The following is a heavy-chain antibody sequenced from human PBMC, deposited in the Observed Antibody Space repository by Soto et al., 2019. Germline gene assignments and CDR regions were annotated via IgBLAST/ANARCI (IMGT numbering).Heavy chain of an antibody. CDR1: GFTFTSSA. J-gene: IGHJ5*02. V-gene: IGHV1-58*02. CDR2: IVVGSGNT. Sequence: EASVKVSCKASGFTFTSSAMQWVRQARGQRLEWKGWIVVGSGNTNYAQKFQERVTITRDMSTSTAYMELSSVTAADTAVYYCARVSRPAGPGHEYSSSAPWFDPWGQGTLVTVSS. CDR3: ARVSRPAGPGHEYSSSAPWFDP. D-gene: IGHD6-6*01.